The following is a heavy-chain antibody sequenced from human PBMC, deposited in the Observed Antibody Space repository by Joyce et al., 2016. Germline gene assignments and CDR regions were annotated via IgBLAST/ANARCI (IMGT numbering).Heavy chain of an antibody. CDR2: MYYSGTP. CDR1: GGSISGPY. V-gene: IGHV4-59*11. D-gene: IGHD3-10*01. J-gene: IGHJ6*02. Sequence: QLQLQESGPGLLKPSETLSLTCTVSGGSISGPYWTWMRQFPGKGLECIGFMYYSGTPQYNPSLKGRVSISVDTSKSQFSLNLSSVTAADTAVYYCARLDGSYYFYGMDVWGQGTTVTVSS. CDR3: ARLDGSYYFYGMDV.